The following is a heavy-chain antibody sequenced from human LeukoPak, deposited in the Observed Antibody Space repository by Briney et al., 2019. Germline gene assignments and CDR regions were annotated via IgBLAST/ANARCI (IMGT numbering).Heavy chain of an antibody. CDR1: GGTCSSYA. D-gene: IGHD2-8*01. Sequence: ASVKVSCKASGGTCSSYAISWVRQAPGQGREWMGGIIAIFGTANYAQKFQGRVTITTDESTSTAYMELSSLRSEDTAVYYCARSSLGYCTNGVCFAFDYWGQGTLVTVSS. V-gene: IGHV1-69*05. J-gene: IGHJ4*02. CDR3: ARSSLGYCTNGVCFAFDY. CDR2: IIAIFGTA.